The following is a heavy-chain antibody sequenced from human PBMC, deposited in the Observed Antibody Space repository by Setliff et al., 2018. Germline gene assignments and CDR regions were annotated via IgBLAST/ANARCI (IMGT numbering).Heavy chain of an antibody. J-gene: IGHJ4*02. V-gene: IGHV4-34*01. D-gene: IGHD5-12*01. CDR2: INHSGST. CDR3: ARGKRWLAKDYFDY. CDR1: GGSFSGYY. Sequence: SETLSLTCAVYGGSFSGYYWSWIRQPPGKGLEWIGEINHSGSTNYNPSLKSRVTISVDTSKNQFSLKLSSVTAADTAVYYCARGKRWLAKDYFDYWGQGTLVTVS.